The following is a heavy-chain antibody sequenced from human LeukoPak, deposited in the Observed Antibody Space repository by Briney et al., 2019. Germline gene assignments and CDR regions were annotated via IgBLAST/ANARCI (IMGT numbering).Heavy chain of an antibody. V-gene: IGHV4-59*01. Sequence: SETLSPTCTVSGGSISSYYWSWIRQPPGKGLEWIGYIYYSGSTNYNPSLKSRVTISVDTSKNQFSLKLSSVTAADTAVYYCAGTDGYNQYNWFDPWGQGTLVTVSS. D-gene: IGHD5-24*01. CDR2: IYYSGST. J-gene: IGHJ5*02. CDR1: GGSISSYY. CDR3: AGTDGYNQYNWFDP.